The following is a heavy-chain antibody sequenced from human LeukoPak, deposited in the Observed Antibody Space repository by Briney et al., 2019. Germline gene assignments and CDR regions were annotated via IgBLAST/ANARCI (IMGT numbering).Heavy chain of an antibody. CDR2: IKSKTDGGTT. V-gene: IGHV3-15*01. J-gene: IGHJ4*02. Sequence: PGGSLRLSCAASGFTFSNAWMSWVRQAPGKGLEWVGRIKSKTDGGTTDYAAPVKGRFTISRDDSKNTLYLQMNSLKTEDTAVYYCTTPARYYDILTGYYNRWGFDYWGQGTLVTVSS. CDR3: TTPARYYDILTGYYNRWGFDY. D-gene: IGHD3-9*01. CDR1: GFTFSNAW.